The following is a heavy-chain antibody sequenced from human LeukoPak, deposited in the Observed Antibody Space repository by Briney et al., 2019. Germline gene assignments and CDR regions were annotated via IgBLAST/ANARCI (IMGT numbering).Heavy chain of an antibody. Sequence: SLRLSCAASGFTFRSYAMHWVRQAPGKGLGWVAVISYDGSNEYYADSVKGRFTISRDNSKNTLYLQMNSLRAEDTAVYYCARERNWNYGPNWFDPWGQGTLVTVSS. CDR2: ISYDGSNE. J-gene: IGHJ5*02. CDR1: GFTFRSYA. V-gene: IGHV3-30-3*01. D-gene: IGHD1-7*01. CDR3: ARERNWNYGPNWFDP.